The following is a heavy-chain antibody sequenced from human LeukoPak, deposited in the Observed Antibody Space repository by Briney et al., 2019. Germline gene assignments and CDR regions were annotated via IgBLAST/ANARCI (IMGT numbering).Heavy chain of an antibody. Sequence: SETLSLTCTVSGGSISSRSYSWGWIRQPPGKGLEWIGSIYYSGSTYYNPSLKSRVTMSVDTSESQFSLKLSSVTAADTAVYYCAGMRITTPTVRTLDYWGQGTLVTVSS. D-gene: IGHD1-14*01. CDR1: GGSISSRSYS. CDR3: AGMRITTPTVRTLDY. J-gene: IGHJ4*02. V-gene: IGHV4-39*01. CDR2: IYYSGST.